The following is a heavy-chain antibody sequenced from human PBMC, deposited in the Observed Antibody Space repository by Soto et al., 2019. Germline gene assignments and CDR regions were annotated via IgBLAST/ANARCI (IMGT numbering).Heavy chain of an antibody. J-gene: IGHJ4*02. CDR2: ISVYDGKT. CDR3: ARAVPYSVGARLDY. CDR1: GYSFSNYG. Sequence: QVQLLQSGAEVKKPGASVKVSCKVSGYSFSNYGITWVRQAPGQGLEWMGWISVYDGKTAYAQKVQDRVTVTIDTTTSTAYKELRSLRSDDTAVYHCARAVPYSVGARLDYWGQGT. V-gene: IGHV1-18*01. D-gene: IGHD1-26*01.